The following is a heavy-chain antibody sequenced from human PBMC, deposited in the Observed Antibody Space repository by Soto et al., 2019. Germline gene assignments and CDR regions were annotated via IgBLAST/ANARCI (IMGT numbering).Heavy chain of an antibody. J-gene: IGHJ3*02. CDR3: ARGKFYAFDI. CDR1: GGSISSRGYY. CDR2: IYYSGST. V-gene: IGHV4-39*07. Sequence: PSETLSLTCTVSGGSISSRGYYWGWIRQPPGKGLEWIGTIYYSGSTYYNPSLKSRVTISVDTSKNQFSLKLSSVTAADTAVYFCARGKFYAFDIWGQGTMVTVSS.